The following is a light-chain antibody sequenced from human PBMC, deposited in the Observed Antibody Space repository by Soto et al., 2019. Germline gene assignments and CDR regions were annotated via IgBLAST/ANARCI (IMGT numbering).Light chain of an antibody. Sequence: DIQMTQSPSTLSASVGDRVTMTCRASQSISSWLAWYQPKPGKATKPLIYDASSLEIGVPSRFTGSGSGTEFTLTISSLQPDDFAAYYCQQYNSHGWTFGQGTKVDIK. CDR2: DAS. CDR1: QSISSW. J-gene: IGKJ1*01. V-gene: IGKV1-5*01. CDR3: QQYNSHGWT.